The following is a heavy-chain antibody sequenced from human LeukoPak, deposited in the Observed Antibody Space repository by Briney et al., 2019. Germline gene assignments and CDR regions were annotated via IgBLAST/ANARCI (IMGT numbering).Heavy chain of an antibody. CDR2: IKQDGSEK. D-gene: IGHD2-15*01. V-gene: IGHV3-7*04. J-gene: IGHJ3*02. CDR1: GFTFSSYW. Sequence: GRSLRLSCAASGFTFSSYWMGWVHQAPGKGLEWVANIKQDGSEKYYVDSVKGRFTISRDNAKNSLYLQMNSLRAEDTAVYYCARGDCSGGSCYSDAFDIWGQGTMVTVSS. CDR3: ARGDCSGGSCYSDAFDI.